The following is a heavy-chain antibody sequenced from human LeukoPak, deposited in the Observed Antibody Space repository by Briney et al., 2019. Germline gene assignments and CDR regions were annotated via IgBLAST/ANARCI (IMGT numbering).Heavy chain of an antibody. Sequence: QAGGSLRLSCAASGFTFSNYTLHWVRQAPGKGLEWVAVISYDGSNKYYADSVKGRFTISRDNSENTLYLQTNSLRAEDTAVYYCVLTVVNAFDIWGQGTLVTVS. D-gene: IGHD2-21*02. CDR2: ISYDGSNK. CDR3: VLTVVNAFDI. CDR1: GFTFSNYT. V-gene: IGHV3-30-3*01. J-gene: IGHJ3*02.